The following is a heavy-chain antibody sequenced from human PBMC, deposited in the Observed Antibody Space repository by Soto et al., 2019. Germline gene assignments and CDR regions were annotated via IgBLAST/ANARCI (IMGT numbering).Heavy chain of an antibody. CDR3: TRDSSGDYGWFDS. J-gene: IGHJ5*01. CDR2: IYFSGST. Sequence: PSETLSLTCTVSGGSITSGDYYWSWIRQRPGKGLQWIGYIYFSGSTYYHPSLKSRVTISLDTSKNQFSRNLRSVTAADTAVYYCTRDSSGDYGWFDSWGQGTVVTVSS. D-gene: IGHD4-17*01. V-gene: IGHV4-31*03. CDR1: GGSITSGDYY.